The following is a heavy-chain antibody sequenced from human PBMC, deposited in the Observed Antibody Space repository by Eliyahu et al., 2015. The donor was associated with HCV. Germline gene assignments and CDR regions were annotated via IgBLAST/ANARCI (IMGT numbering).Heavy chain of an antibody. Sequence: QVRLQQWGARLLKPSETLSLTCAVNGGSISGYSWTWIRQPPGKGLEWIGEINHTGSTNYNSPLQSRVTISLDTPNNQFSLNLTSVTAADTAVYFCARGRRLGGVTARPARFDSWGLGTLVAVSS. J-gene: IGHJ4*02. V-gene: IGHV4-34*01. CDR2: INHTGST. CDR1: GGSISGYS. CDR3: ARGRRLGGVTARPARFDS. D-gene: IGHD6-6*01.